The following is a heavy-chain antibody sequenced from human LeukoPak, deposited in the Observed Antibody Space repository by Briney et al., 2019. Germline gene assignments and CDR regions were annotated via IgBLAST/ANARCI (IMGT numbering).Heavy chain of an antibody. CDR1: GXTFSTYT. CDR3: ARGNSGVDF. Sequence: GGSLRLSCAASGXTFSTYTMNWVRQAPGKGLEWVSTISAGGGSTYYADSVKGRFTISRDNAKNSLYLQMNSLRAEDTAVYYCARGNSGVDFWGQGTLVTVSS. D-gene: IGHD1/OR15-1a*01. V-gene: IGHV3-21*01. CDR2: ISAGGGST. J-gene: IGHJ4*02.